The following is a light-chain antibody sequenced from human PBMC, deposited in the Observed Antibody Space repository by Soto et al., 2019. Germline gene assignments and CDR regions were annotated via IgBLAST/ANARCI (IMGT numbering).Light chain of an antibody. V-gene: IGLV2-23*02. CDR3: WSYAGSFTYV. J-gene: IGLJ1*01. Sequence: QLVLTQPASVSGSPGQSITISCTGSSSDVGSYTLVSWYQQHPGKVPKLMIYEVSKRPSGVSVRFSGSRSGNTASLTISGLQAEDEADYFCWSYAGSFTYVFGTGTKLTVL. CDR2: EVS. CDR1: SSDVGSYTL.